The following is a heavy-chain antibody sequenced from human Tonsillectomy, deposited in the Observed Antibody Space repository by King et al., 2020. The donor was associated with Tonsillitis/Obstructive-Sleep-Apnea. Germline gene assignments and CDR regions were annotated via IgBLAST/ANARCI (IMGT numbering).Heavy chain of an antibody. CDR3: GRQGLTIFGVVSNWFDP. CDR1: GGSISSSSYY. Sequence: QLQESGPGLVKPSETLSLTCTVSGGSISSSSYYWGWIRQPPGKGLEWIGSIYYSGSTYYNPSLKSRVTISVDTSKNQFSLKLSSVTAADTAVYYCGRQGLTIFGVVSNWFDPWGQGTLVTVSS. V-gene: IGHV4-39*01. CDR2: IYYSGST. D-gene: IGHD3-3*01. J-gene: IGHJ5*02.